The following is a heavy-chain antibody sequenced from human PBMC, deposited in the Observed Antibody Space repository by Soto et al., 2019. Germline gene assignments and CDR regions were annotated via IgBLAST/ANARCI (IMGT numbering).Heavy chain of an antibody. CDR3: GSVSAAQYYVGMDT. V-gene: IGHV3-74*01. J-gene: IGHJ6*02. CDR2: IDTTGSTT. Sequence: EVQLVESGGGLVQPGGSLRLSCAASEFTFSTYWMHWVRQAPGKGLEWVARIDTTGSTTTYAGSVQGRFTISRDNAKKTFSLQMHRVRDEDTAFYYCGSVSAAQYYVGMDTWGQGTTVTVS. CDR1: EFTFSTYW. D-gene: IGHD3-3*01.